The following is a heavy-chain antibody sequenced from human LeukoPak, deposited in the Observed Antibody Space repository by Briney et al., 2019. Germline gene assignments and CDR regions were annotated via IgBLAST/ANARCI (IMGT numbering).Heavy chain of an antibody. CDR2: INPNSGGT. CDR3: ARGTHYDILTGYPTWFDP. CDR1: GYTFTGYY. D-gene: IGHD3-9*01. Sequence: ASVKVSCKASGYTFTGYYMHWVRQAPGQGLEWMGWINPNSGGTNYAQKFQGRVTMTTDTSTSTAYMELRSLRSDDTAVYYCARGTHYDILTGYPTWFDPWGQGTLVTVSS. J-gene: IGHJ5*02. V-gene: IGHV1-2*02.